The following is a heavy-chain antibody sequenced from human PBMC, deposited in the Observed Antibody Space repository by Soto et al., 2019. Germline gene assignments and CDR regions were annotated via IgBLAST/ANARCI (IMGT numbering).Heavy chain of an antibody. CDR3: ARDSGFSGFEAD. D-gene: IGHD3-10*01. V-gene: IGHV1-3*01. J-gene: IGHJ4*02. Sequence: QVQLVQSGAEVKKPGASVKVSCKASGYTFTSYAMHWVRQAPGQRLEWMGWINAGNGNTKYSQKFQGRVTITRDTSASTAYRELSSRRSEDTAVYYCARDSGFSGFEADWGQGTLVTVSS. CDR2: INAGNGNT. CDR1: GYTFTSYA.